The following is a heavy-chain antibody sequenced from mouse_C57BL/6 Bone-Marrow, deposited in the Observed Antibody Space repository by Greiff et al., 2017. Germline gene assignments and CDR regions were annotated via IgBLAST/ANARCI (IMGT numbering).Heavy chain of an antibody. D-gene: IGHD1-1*01. CDR1: GFSLTSYG. CDR2: IWSGGST. V-gene: IGHV2-2*01. CDR3: ASLTTWYFDV. Sequence: VQLQQSGPGLVQPSQSLSITCTVSGFSLTSYGVHWVRQSPGKGLEWLGVIWSGGSTDYNAAFISRLSISKDNSKSQVFFKMNSLQADDTAIYYCASLTTWYFDVWGTGTTVTVSS. J-gene: IGHJ1*03.